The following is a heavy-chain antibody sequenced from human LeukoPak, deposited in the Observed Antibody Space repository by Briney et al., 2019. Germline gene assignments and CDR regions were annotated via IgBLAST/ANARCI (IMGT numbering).Heavy chain of an antibody. D-gene: IGHD6-19*01. CDR2: IYPGDTDT. CDR1: GYSFTSYW. J-gene: IGHJ4*02. CDR3: ARHDSSGWYVGD. V-gene: IGHV5-51*01. Sequence: GESLKISCKCSGYSFTSYWIGWVRQMAGKRLELMGIIYPGDTDTRYSPSFQGQVTISADKSISTAYLQWSSLKASDTAMYYCARHDSSGWYVGDWGQGTLVTVSS.